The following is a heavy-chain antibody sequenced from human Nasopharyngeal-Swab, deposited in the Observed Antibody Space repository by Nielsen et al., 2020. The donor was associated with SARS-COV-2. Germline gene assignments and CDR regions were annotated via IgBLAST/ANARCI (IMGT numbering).Heavy chain of an antibody. D-gene: IGHD2-2*01. V-gene: IGHV1-46*01. CDR3: ARDMARYCSSTSCYAPGAYYYYGMDV. CDR1: GYTFTSYY. J-gene: IGHJ6*02. CDR2: INPSGGST. Sequence: ASVKVSCKASGYTFTSYYMHWVRQAPGQGLEWMGIINPSGGSTSYAQKFQGRVTMTRDTSTSTVYMELSSLRSDDTAVYYCARDMARYCSSTSCYAPGAYYYYGMDVWGQGTTVTVSS.